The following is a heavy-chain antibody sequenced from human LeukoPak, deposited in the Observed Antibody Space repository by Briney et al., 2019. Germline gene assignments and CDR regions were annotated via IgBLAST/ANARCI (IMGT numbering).Heavy chain of an antibody. CDR2: IYTSGRT. CDR3: ARGVLHDSSGYPFDY. J-gene: IGHJ4*02. V-gene: IGHV4-4*09. CDR1: GGSIRYYL. D-gene: IGHD3-22*01. Sequence: SETLALICTVSGGSIRYYLWIWIRQPPGKGQEWIGCIYTSGRTNYNPSLKSRVTISVDTSKNQFSLNLSSVTAADTAVYYCARGVLHDSSGYPFDYWGRGTLVTVSS.